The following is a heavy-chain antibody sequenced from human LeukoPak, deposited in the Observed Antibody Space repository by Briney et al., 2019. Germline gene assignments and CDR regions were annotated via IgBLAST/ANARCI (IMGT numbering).Heavy chain of an antibody. CDR1: GGSISSYY. V-gene: IGHV4-59*12. J-gene: IGHJ6*03. CDR3: ARYGAAYPWHYYMDV. CDR2: IYYSGST. Sequence: SETLSLTCTVSGGSISSYYWSWIRQPPGKGLEWIGYIYYSGSTYYNPSFKSGLTISVDTSKTQFSPKLSSVTAADTAVYYCARYGAAYPWHYYMDVWGKGTTVTVSS. D-gene: IGHD3-10*01.